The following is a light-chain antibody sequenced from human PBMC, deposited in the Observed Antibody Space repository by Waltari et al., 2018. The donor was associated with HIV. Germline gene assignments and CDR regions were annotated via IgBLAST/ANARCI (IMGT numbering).Light chain of an antibody. Sequence: QSVLTQPPSASEAPGQRVTMSCSGSSSNIGGNYVYWYQHLPGSAPKLLISRNNNRPSGVPDRFSGSKSGTSASLAISGLRSEDEADYYCAAWDDSLSGVLFGGGTKLTVL. CDR2: RNN. J-gene: IGLJ3*02. CDR3: AAWDDSLSGVL. V-gene: IGLV1-47*01. CDR1: SSNIGGNY.